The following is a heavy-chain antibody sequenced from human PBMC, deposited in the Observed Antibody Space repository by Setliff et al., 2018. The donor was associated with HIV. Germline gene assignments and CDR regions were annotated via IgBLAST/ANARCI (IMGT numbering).Heavy chain of an antibody. V-gene: IGHV4-4*07. CDR2: IYTSGST. Sequence: SETLSLTCTVSGGSISSYYWSWIRQPAGKGLEWIGRIYTSGSTNYNPSLKSRVTISVDTSKNQFSLKLGSVTAADTAVYYCARYSPRGYTLTGPYWGQGTLVTVSS. J-gene: IGHJ4*02. CDR1: GGSISSYY. CDR3: ARYSPRGYTLTGPY. D-gene: IGHD6-25*01.